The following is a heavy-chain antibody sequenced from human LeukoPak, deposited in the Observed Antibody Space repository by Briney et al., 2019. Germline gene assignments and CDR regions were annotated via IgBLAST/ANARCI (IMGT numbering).Heavy chain of an antibody. Sequence: GESLKISCKGSGYSFTSYWIGWVRQMPGKGLEWMGIIYPGDSDTRYSPSFQGQVTISADKSISTAYLQWSSLKASDTAMYYCASGKYYYDSSGYYYFDYWGQGTLVTVSS. CDR1: GYSFTSYW. D-gene: IGHD3-22*01. V-gene: IGHV5-51*01. CDR2: IYPGDSDT. J-gene: IGHJ4*02. CDR3: ASGKYYYDSSGYYYFDY.